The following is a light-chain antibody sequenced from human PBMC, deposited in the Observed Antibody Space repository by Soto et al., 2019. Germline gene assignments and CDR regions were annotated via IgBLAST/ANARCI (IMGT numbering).Light chain of an antibody. Sequence: EIVLTQSPANLSLSPGERATLSCRASQSVSRYLAWYQQKPGQAPRLLIYDASNRATGIPARFSGSGSGTDFTLTISSLEPEDFAVYYCQQRSNWPPLFTFGPGTKVDIK. CDR1: QSVSRY. J-gene: IGKJ3*01. CDR2: DAS. CDR3: QQRSNWPPLFT. V-gene: IGKV3-11*01.